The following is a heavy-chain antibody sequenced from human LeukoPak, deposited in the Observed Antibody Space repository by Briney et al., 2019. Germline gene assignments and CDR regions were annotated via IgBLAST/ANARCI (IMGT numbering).Heavy chain of an antibody. V-gene: IGHV1-69*01. D-gene: IGHD5-18*01. CDR3: ARDGVDVQGYSYGGGFDY. CDR1: GGTFGSYA. CDR2: IIPIFGTA. J-gene: IGHJ4*02. Sequence: GSSVKVSCKASGGTFGSYAISWVRQAPGQGLEWMGGIIPIFGTANYAQKFQGRVTITADESTSTAYMELSSLRSEDTAVYYCARDGVDVQGYSYGGGFDYWGQGTLVTVSS.